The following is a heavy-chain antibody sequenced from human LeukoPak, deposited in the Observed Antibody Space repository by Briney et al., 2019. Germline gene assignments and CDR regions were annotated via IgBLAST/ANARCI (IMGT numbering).Heavy chain of an antibody. V-gene: IGHV3-30*04. CDR3: AKDSLRTVPKASFDY. CDR2: ISYDGSNK. D-gene: IGHD2-2*01. CDR1: GITFSSYA. Sequence: PGGSLRLSCAASGITFSSYAMHWVRQAPGKGLEWAAVISYDGSNKYYADSVKGRFTISRDNSKNTLFLQMNSLRAEDRAVYYCAKDSLRTVPKASFDYWGQGTLVTVSS. J-gene: IGHJ4*02.